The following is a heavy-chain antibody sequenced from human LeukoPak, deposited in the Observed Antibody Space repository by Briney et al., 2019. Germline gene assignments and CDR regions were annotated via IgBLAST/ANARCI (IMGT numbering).Heavy chain of an antibody. CDR2: INPNSGGT. CDR1: GYTFTDYY. D-gene: IGHD6-19*01. CDR3: ARDDSSGPGY. Sequence: ASVKVSCKASGYTFTDYYLHWVRQAPGQGLEWMGWINPNSGGTNYAQTFQGRVTMTRDTSITTAYLELSRLRSDDTAVYYCARDDSSGPGYWGQGTLVTVSS. V-gene: IGHV1-2*02. J-gene: IGHJ4*02.